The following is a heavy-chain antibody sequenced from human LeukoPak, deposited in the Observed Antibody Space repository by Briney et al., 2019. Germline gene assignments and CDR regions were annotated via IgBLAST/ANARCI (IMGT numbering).Heavy chain of an antibody. CDR3: ARRGSYYSYYFDY. J-gene: IGHJ4*02. Sequence: SVKVSCKASGGTFSSYAISWVRQAPGQGLEWMGGIIPIFGTANYAQKFQGRVTISADESTSTAYMELSSLRSEDTAVYYCARRGSYYSYYFDYWGQGTLVTVSS. CDR2: IIPIFGTA. D-gene: IGHD1-26*01. V-gene: IGHV1-69*13. CDR1: GGTFSSYA.